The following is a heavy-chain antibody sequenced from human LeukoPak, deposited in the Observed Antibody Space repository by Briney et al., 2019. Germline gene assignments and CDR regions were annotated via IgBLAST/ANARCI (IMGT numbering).Heavy chain of an antibody. CDR3: ARAYSSSSGWYFDL. CDR2: INGDGSST. J-gene: IGHJ2*01. D-gene: IGHD6-6*01. CDR1: GFTFSSYW. V-gene: IGHV3-74*01. Sequence: GGSLRLSCAASGFTFSSYWMHWVRQVPGKGLVWVSRINGDGSSTSYADSVKGRFTISRDNAKNTLYLQMNSLRAEDTAVYYCARAYSSSSGWYFDLWGRGTLVTVSS.